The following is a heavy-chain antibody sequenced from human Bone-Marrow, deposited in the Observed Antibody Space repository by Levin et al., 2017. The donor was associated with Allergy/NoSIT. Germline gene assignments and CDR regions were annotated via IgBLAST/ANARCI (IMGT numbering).Heavy chain of an antibody. CDR2: IIPIFGTA. CDR1: GGTFSSYA. V-gene: IGHV1-69*13. Sequence: SVKVSCKASGGTFSSYAISWVRQAPGQGLEWMGGIIPIFGTANYAQKFQGRVTITADESTSTAYMELSSLRSEDTAVYYCARQPSAVVTASRTFYYYGMDVWGQGTTVTVSS. CDR3: ARQPSAVVTASRTFYYYGMDV. J-gene: IGHJ6*02. D-gene: IGHD2-21*02.